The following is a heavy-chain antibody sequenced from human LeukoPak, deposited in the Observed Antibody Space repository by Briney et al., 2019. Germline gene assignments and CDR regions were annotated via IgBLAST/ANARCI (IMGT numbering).Heavy chain of an antibody. CDR2: IKQDGREK. CDR3: ARDAWKDRYFDY. V-gene: IGHV3-7*01. D-gene: IGHD1-1*01. CDR1: GFTFSSYW. Sequence: PGGSLRLSSAASGFTFSSYWMSWVRQAPGKGLEWVANIKQDGREKYYVDSVKGRFTISRDDAKNSLYLQINSLRAEDTAVYYCARDAWKDRYFDYWGQGTLVTVSS. J-gene: IGHJ4*02.